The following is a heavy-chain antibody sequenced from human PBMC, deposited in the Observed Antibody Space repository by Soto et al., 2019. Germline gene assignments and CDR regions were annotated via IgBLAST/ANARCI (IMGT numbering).Heavy chain of an antibody. J-gene: IGHJ6*02. CDR2: ISYDGMNR. Sequence: GGSLRLSCAASGFSFSNYGMHWVRQAPGKGLEWVSVISYDGMNRYDADSVKGRFTISRDNSEKTLYLQMSRLRAEDTAVYYCAKDRDGYNSGGMDVWGQGTTVTVSS. V-gene: IGHV3-30*18. D-gene: IGHD5-12*01. CDR1: GFSFSNYG. CDR3: AKDRDGYNSGGMDV.